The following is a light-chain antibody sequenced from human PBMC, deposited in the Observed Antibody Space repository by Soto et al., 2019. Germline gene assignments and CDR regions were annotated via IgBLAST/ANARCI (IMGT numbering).Light chain of an antibody. J-gene: IGKJ1*01. Sequence: DIQMTPSPSSLSASVGDRVTITCRASQSISNYLNWYQQKPGKAPKLLMYAASSLQSGVPSRFSGSGTGTDVTLTISSLQPEDFATYYCQQSYSTPRTFGQGTKVEIK. CDR1: QSISNY. V-gene: IGKV1-39*01. CDR2: AAS. CDR3: QQSYSTPRT.